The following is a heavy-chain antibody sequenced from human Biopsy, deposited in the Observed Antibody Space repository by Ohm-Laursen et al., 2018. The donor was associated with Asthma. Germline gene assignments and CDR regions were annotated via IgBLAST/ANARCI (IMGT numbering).Heavy chain of an antibody. CDR1: GGSVSSGSYY. CDR2: ISYSGST. D-gene: IGHD2-15*01. Sequence: SETLSLTWTVSGGSVSSGSYYWSRIRQPPGKGLAWVSYISYSGSTDYNPSLKSRLTISMDTSKNQFSLKLSSVTAADTAVYYCARVPTTLRYFDLWGRGTLVTVSS. J-gene: IGHJ2*01. CDR3: ARVPTTLRYFDL. V-gene: IGHV4-61*01.